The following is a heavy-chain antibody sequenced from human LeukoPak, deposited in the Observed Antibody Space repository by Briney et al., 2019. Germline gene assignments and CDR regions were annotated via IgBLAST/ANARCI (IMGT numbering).Heavy chain of an antibody. J-gene: IGHJ3*02. CDR2: IYTSGST. CDR3: ASTGDSGSAGAFDI. Sequence: SETLSLTCTVSGGSISSGSYYWSWIRQPAGKGLEWIGRIYTSGSTNYNPSPKSRVTISVDTSKNQFSLKLSSVTAADTAVYYCASTGDSGSAGAFDIWGQGTMVTVSS. D-gene: IGHD1-26*01. CDR1: GGSISSGSYY. V-gene: IGHV4-61*02.